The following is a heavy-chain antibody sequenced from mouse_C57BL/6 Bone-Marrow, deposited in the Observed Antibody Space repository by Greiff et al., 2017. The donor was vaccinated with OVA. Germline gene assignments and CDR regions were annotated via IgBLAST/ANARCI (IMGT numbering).Heavy chain of an antibody. CDR2: ISDGGSYT. D-gene: IGHD2-5*01. V-gene: IGHV5-4*01. CDR3: ARGSNLPAWFAY. Sequence: EVQRVESGGGLVKPGGSLKLSCAASGFTFSSYAMSWVRQTPEKRLEWVATISDGGSYTYYPDNVKGRFTISRDNAKNNLYLQMSHLKSEDTAMYYCARGSNLPAWFAYWGQGTLVTVSA. J-gene: IGHJ3*01. CDR1: GFTFSSYA.